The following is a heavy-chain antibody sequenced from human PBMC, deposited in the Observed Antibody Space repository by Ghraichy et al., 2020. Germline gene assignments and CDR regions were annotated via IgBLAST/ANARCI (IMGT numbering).Heavy chain of an antibody. J-gene: IGHJ4*02. D-gene: IGHD6-13*01. CDR3: VRTRAVPGYSSSWYYFDY. CDR2: IYSGGNT. V-gene: IGHV3-66*01. CDR1: GFAVSDNY. Sequence: GGSLRLSCAASGFAVSDNYMSWVRQAPGKGLEWVSVIYSGGNTYYAGSVKGRFTISRDNSKNTLYLQMNSLRAEDTAVYYCVRTRAVPGYSSSWYYFDYWGQGTLVTVSS.